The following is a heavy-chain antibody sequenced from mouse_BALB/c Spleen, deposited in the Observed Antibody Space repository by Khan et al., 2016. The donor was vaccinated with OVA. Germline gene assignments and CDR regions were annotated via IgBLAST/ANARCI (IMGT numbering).Heavy chain of an antibody. D-gene: IGHD1-1*01. J-gene: IGHJ2*01. Sequence: EVQLQQSGPELVKPGASVKISCKASGYSFTGYFMNWVMQSHGKSLEWIGRITPHVGETLFNPKFKGKATLTVDESSSTAHMELRSLASEDSAVYYCARVYRSDFDYWGQGTTLTVSS. CDR3: ARVYRSDFDY. CDR2: ITPHVGET. V-gene: IGHV1-20*02. CDR1: GYSFTGYF.